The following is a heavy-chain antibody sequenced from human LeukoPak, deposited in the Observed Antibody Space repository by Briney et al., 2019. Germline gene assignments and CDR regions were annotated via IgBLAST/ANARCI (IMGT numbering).Heavy chain of an antibody. Sequence: SDTLSLTCTVSGGSISSRHYYGAWIRQSPGKVLEWFGSIYYSGTTYYNPSLESRVTISDDTSKNRFSLMLTSLTAADTAVYYCARQSSDYYYYYIDVWGEGTTVIVSS. J-gene: IGHJ6*03. V-gene: IGHV4-39*01. CDR2: IYYSGTT. CDR3: ARQSSDYYYYYIDV. CDR1: GGSISSRHYY.